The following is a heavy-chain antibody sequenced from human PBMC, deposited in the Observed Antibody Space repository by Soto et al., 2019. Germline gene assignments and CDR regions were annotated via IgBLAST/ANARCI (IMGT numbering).Heavy chain of an antibody. D-gene: IGHD3-10*01. Sequence: GGSLRLSCAASGFTFSDYYMSWIRQAPGKGLEWVSYISSSGSTIYYADSVKGRFTISRDNAKNSLYLQMNSLRAEDTAVYYCARDADYYGSGSYYSTYYYYYYMDVWGKGTTVTVSS. CDR2: ISSSGSTI. CDR3: ARDADYYGSGSYYSTYYYYYYMDV. CDR1: GFTFSDYY. J-gene: IGHJ6*03. V-gene: IGHV3-11*01.